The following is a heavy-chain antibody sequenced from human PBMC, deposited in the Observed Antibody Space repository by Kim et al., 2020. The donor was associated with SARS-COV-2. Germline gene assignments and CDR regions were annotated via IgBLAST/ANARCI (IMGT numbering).Heavy chain of an antibody. J-gene: IGHJ4*02. V-gene: IGHV4-34*01. D-gene: IGHD3-9*01. CDR2: INYDRST. CDR3: ARGRYFDLLFHQSPHYFDY. Sequence: SETLSLTCAVYGDPVNGYYWSWIRQPPGKGLEWIGEINYDRSTNYKPSLKSRVTMSLDSSKSQFSLRLTSLTAADTAVHYCARGRYFDLLFHQSPHYFDYWGQGNLVTVSS. CDR1: GDPVNGYY.